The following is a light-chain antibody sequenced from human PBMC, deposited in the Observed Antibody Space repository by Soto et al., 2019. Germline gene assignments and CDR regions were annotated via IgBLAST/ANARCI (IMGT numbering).Light chain of an antibody. V-gene: IGLV2-11*01. Sequence: SALTQPRSVSGSPGQSVTISCTGTSSDVGGYDYVSWYQQHPGKAPKFMIYDVNKRPSGVPDRFSGSKSGNTASLTISGLQGEDEADYYCCSYAGSSYVFGTGTKVTVL. J-gene: IGLJ1*01. CDR2: DVN. CDR3: CSYAGSSYV. CDR1: SSDVGGYDY.